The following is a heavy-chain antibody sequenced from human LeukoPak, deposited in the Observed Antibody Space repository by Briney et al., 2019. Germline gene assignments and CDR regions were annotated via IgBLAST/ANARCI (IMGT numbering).Heavy chain of an antibody. V-gene: IGHV4-34*01. CDR3: ARDLTPEPLYWFDP. CDR2: INHSGST. Sequence: SETLSLTCAVYGGSFSGYYWSWIRQPPGKGLEWIGEINHSGSTNYNPSLKSRVTMSVDTSKNQFSLKLSSVTAADTAVYYCARDLTPEPLYWFDPWGQGTLVTVSS. J-gene: IGHJ5*02. D-gene: IGHD1-14*01. CDR1: GGSFSGYY.